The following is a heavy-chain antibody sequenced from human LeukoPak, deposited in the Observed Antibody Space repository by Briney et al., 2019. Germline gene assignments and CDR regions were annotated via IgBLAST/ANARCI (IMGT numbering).Heavy chain of an antibody. Sequence: PSQTLSLTCTVSGGSISRGGYYWSWIRQHPGKGLEWIGYIYYSGSTYYNPSLKSRVTISVDTSKNQFSLKLSSVTAADTAVYYCASNSHYGDYACLDYWGQGALVTVSS. CDR3: ASNSHYGDYACLDY. J-gene: IGHJ4*02. CDR1: GGSISRGGYY. D-gene: IGHD4-17*01. V-gene: IGHV4-31*03. CDR2: IYYSGST.